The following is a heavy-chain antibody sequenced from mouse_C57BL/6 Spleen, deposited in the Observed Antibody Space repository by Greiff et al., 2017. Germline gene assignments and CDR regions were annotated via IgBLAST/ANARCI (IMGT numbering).Heavy chain of an antibody. Sequence: QVQLKESGAELVRPGASVTLSCKASGYTFTDYEMHWVKQTPVHGLEWIGAIDPETGGTAYNQKFKGKAILTADKSSSTAYMELRSLTSEDSAVYYCTRKELLRGFAYWGQGTLVTVSA. V-gene: IGHV1-15*01. CDR2: IDPETGGT. CDR3: TRKELLRGFAY. CDR1: GYTFTDYE. D-gene: IGHD1-1*01. J-gene: IGHJ3*01.